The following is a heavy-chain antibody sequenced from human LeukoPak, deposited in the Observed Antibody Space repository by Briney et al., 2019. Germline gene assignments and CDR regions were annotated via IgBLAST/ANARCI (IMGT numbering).Heavy chain of an antibody. CDR3: ARESHYYGSGSFYYYYMDV. CDR1: GDSVSSNSAA. V-gene: IGHV6-1*01. Sequence: SQTLSLTCAISGDSVSSNSAAWNWIRQSPSRGLEWLGRTYYRSEWYNDYAVSVKSRITINPDTSKNQFSLQLNSVTPEDTAVYYCARESHYYGSGSFYYYYMDVWGKGTTVTISS. D-gene: IGHD3-10*01. J-gene: IGHJ6*03. CDR2: TYYRSEWYN.